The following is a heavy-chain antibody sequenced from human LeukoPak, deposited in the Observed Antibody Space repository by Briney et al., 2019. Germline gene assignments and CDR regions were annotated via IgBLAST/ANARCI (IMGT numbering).Heavy chain of an antibody. CDR2: ISTSGDST. CDR3: ARGRGSPYYSDC. D-gene: IGHD1-26*01. CDR1: GFTFSNYA. Sequence: GGSLRLSCAASGFTFSNYAMTWVRQAPGKGLEWVSSISTSGDSTAYAASVKGRFTISRDNSKNTLCLQLSSLRAEDTAVYYCARGRGSPYYSDCWGQGTLVTVSS. J-gene: IGHJ4*02. V-gene: IGHV3-23*01.